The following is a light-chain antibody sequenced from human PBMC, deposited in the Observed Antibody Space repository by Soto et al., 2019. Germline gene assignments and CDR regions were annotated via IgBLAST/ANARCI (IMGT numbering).Light chain of an antibody. Sequence: EIVLTQSPATLSLSPGERATLSCRASQSVSSYLAWYQQKPGQAPRLLIYDASNRATGIPARFSGSGSGTDFTLTISSLAPEDFAVYYCQQPSNCLFGPGTKVDIK. CDR1: QSVSSY. CDR3: QQPSNCL. J-gene: IGKJ3*01. V-gene: IGKV3-11*01. CDR2: DAS.